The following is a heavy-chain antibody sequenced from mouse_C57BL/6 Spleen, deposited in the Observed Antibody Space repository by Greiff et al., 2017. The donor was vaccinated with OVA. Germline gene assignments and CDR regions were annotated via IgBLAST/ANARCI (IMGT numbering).Heavy chain of an antibody. CDR1: GYTFTSYW. V-gene: IGHV1-55*01. D-gene: IGHD3-1*01. J-gene: IGHJ2*01. CDR2: IYPGSGST. Sequence: QVQLKQPGAELVKPGASVKMSCKASGYTFTSYWITWVKQRPGQGLEWIGDIYPGSGSTNYNEKFKSKATLTVDTSSSTAYMQLSSLTSEDSAVYYCARGGGYDVYFDYWGQGTTLTVSS. CDR3: ARGGGYDVYFDY.